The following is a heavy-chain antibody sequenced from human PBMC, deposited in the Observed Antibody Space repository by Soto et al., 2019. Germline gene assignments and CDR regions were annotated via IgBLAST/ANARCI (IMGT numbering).Heavy chain of an antibody. CDR2: ISGYNSIT. D-gene: IGHD6-13*01. V-gene: IGHV1-18*01. J-gene: IGHJ4*02. Sequence: QVQLVQSGAEVKKPGGSVKVSCEASGYTFSSYGISWVRQAPGQGFEWMGWISGYNSITRYAQKFQGRVTMTTDTSTSTAYMELRSLRSDDTAVYYCARAFGSTDYWGQGTLVTVSS. CDR3: ARAFGSTDY. CDR1: GYTFSSYG.